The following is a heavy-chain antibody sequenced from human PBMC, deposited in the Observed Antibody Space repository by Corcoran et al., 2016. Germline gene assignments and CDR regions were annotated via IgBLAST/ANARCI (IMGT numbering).Heavy chain of an antibody. J-gene: IGHJ4*02. CDR2: INSDGSSK. D-gene: IGHD4-17*01. CDR3: ARNYGDYAYFDY. CDR1: GLTFSRYW. V-gene: IGHV3-74*01. Sequence: EVQLVESGGGLVQPGGSLRLSCAASGLTFSRYWMNWVRQAPGKGLVWVSRINSDGSSKSYADSVKGRFTISRDKAKNTRYMKMNSMRADDTAVYYCARNYGDYAYFDYGGQGSLVTVSS.